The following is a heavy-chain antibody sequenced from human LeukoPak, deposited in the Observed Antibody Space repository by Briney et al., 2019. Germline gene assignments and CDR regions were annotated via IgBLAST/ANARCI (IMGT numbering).Heavy chain of an antibody. J-gene: IGHJ6*02. CDR2: FCFRGST. V-gene: IGHV4-39*07. CDR1: GGSISSSSYY. D-gene: IGHD2-2*01. Sequence: SETRSLTCTVSGGSISSSSYYWGWIRQPPGRGLEWLGCFCFRGSTYYNPSLKSRVTISVDTSKNQFSLKLSSVTAADTAVYYCARGSAIVVVPAAVLEGGDYYGMDVWGQGTTVTVSS. CDR3: ARGSAIVVVPAAVLEGGDYYGMDV.